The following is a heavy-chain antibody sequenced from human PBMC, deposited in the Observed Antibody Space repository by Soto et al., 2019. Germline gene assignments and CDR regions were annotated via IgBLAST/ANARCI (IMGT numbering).Heavy chain of an antibody. CDR1: GYTFTGYY. Sequence: GASVKVSCKASGYTFTGYYMHWVRQAPGQGLEWMGWINPNSGGTNYAQKFQGWVTMTRDTSISTAYMELSRLRSDDTAVYYCARDSSGGLHGYFDYWGQGTLVTVSS. V-gene: IGHV1-2*04. J-gene: IGHJ4*02. D-gene: IGHD6-25*01. CDR3: ARDSSGGLHGYFDY. CDR2: INPNSGGT.